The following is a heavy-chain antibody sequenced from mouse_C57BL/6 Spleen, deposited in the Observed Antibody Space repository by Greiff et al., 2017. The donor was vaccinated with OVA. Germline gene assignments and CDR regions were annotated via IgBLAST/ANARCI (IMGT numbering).Heavy chain of an antibody. J-gene: IGHJ3*01. CDR2: IYPGDGDT. D-gene: IGHD2-10*02. CDR1: GYAFSSSW. CDR3: VSYGNFWFAY. Sequence: LEESGPELVKPGASVKISCKASGYAFSSSWMNWVKQRPGKGLEWIGRIYPGDGDTNYNGKFKGKATLTADKSSSTAYMQLSSLTSEDSAVYFCVSYGNFWFAYWGQGTLVTVSA. V-gene: IGHV1-82*01.